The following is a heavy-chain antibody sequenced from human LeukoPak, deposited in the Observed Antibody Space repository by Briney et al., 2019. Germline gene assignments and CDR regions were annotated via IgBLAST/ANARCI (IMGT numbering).Heavy chain of an antibody. CDR3: AKDYYYGSGSYQFPGY. J-gene: IGHJ4*02. Sequence: GGSLRLSCAASGFTFSSYAMSWVRQAPGKGLEWVSAISGSGGSTYYADSVKGRFTISRDNSKNTLYLQMNSLRDEDTAVYYCAKDYYYGSGSYQFPGYWGQGTLVTVPS. CDR1: GFTFSSYA. D-gene: IGHD3-10*01. CDR2: ISGSGGST. V-gene: IGHV3-23*01.